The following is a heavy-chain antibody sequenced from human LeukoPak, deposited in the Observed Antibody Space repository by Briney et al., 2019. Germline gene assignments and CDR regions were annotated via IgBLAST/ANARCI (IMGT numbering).Heavy chain of an antibody. CDR1: GFIFSSYA. V-gene: IGHV3-23*01. CDR2: ISGSGGST. D-gene: IGHD2-15*01. J-gene: IGHJ4*02. CDR3: ASDPNCSGGSCYPYYFDY. Sequence: GGSLRLSCAASGFIFSSYAMSWVRQAPGKGLEWVSAISGSGGSTYYADSVKGRFTISRDNSKNTLYLQMNSRRAEDTAVYYCASDPNCSGGSCYPYYFDYWGQGTLVTVSS.